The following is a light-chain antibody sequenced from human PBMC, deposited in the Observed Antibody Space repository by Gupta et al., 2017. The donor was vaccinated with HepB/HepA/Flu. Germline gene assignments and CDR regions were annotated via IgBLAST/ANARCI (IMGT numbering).Light chain of an antibody. CDR1: NIGRIS. CDR3: QVWDSYGDHVI. CDR2: SDV. V-gene: IGLV3-21*02. Sequence: SYVLTQPPTVSAAPGETARITCVENNIGRISVTWYQQKPGRAPALVIYSDVDRPSGIPDRFSGSNSGNTATLTISRVEAGDEADYYCQVWDSYGDHVIFGGGTKLTVL. J-gene: IGLJ2*01.